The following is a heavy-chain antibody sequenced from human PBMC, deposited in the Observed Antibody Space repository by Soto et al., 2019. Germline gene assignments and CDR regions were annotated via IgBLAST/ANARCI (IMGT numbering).Heavy chain of an antibody. J-gene: IGHJ1*01. CDR2: ISSSSSLI. Sequence: GGSLRLSCGDSGFIFTTYAMNWVRQAPGKGLEWVSSISSSSSLIYYADSVKGRFAISRDNAKNSLHLQMNSLRAEDTAFYYCVKDESINWYSGHFRHWGQGTLVTVSS. CDR3: VKDESINWYSGHFRH. D-gene: IGHD6-13*01. V-gene: IGHV3-21*04. CDR1: GFIFTTYA.